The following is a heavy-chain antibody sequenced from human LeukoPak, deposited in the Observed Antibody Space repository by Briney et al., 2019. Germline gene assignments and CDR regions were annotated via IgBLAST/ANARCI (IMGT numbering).Heavy chain of an antibody. CDR2: ISGSGGST. V-gene: IGHV3-23*01. Sequence: GASLRLSCAASGFTFSSYAMSWVRQAPGKGLEWVSAISGSGGSTYYADSVKGRFTISRDNSKNTLYLQMNSLRAEDTAVYYCAKSPRGYCSGGSCYYLDYWGQRTLVTVSS. CDR3: AKSPRGYCSGGSCYYLDY. D-gene: IGHD2-15*01. J-gene: IGHJ4*02. CDR1: GFTFSSYA.